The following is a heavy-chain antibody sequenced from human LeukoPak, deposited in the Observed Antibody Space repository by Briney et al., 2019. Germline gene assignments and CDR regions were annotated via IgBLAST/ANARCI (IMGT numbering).Heavy chain of an antibody. CDR3: AKAPYGSAWYAPPWFDP. D-gene: IGHD6-19*01. CDR1: GFTFSNYA. Sequence: GGSLRLSCAASGFTFSNYAMNWVRQAPGKGLEWVSAISGSGGTTYYLDSVKGRFTISRENSKNTLYLQMNSLRAEDTAVYYCAKAPYGSAWYAPPWFDPWGQGTLVTVSS. V-gene: IGHV3-23*01. J-gene: IGHJ5*02. CDR2: ISGSGGTT.